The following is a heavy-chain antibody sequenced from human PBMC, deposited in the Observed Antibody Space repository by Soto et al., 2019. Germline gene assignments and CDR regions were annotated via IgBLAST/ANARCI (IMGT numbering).Heavy chain of an antibody. CDR2: ISSSGSTI. D-gene: IGHD5-12*01. V-gene: IGHV3-48*03. J-gene: IGHJ4*02. Sequence: GGSLRLSCAASGFTFSSYEMNWVRQAPGKGLEWVSYISSSGSTIYYADSVKGRFTISRDNAKNSLYLQMNSLRAEDTAVYYCARERVEMATIQFFDYWGQGTLVTVSS. CDR3: ARERVEMATIQFFDY. CDR1: GFTFSSYE.